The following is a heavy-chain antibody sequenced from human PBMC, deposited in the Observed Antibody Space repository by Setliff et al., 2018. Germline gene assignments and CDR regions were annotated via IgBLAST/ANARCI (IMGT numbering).Heavy chain of an antibody. CDR1: GFTFSSYA. CDR3: AKEGGKTYYYDSSGVDFDY. Sequence: PGGSLRLSCAASGFTFSSYAMSWARQAPGKGLEWVSAITGSGGSTYYADSVKGRFTISRDNSKNTLYLQMNSLGAEDTAVYYCAKEGGKTYYYDSSGVDFDYWGQGTLVTVSS. D-gene: IGHD3-22*01. V-gene: IGHV3-23*01. CDR2: ITGSGGST. J-gene: IGHJ4*02.